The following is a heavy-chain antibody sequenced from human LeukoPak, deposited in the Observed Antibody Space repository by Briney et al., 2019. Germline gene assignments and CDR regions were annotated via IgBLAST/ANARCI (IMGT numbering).Heavy chain of an antibody. D-gene: IGHD1-7*01. CDR3: ARGTLTGTTKGHAFDI. Sequence: SVKVSCKASGGTFSSYAISWVRQAPGQGLEWMGGIIPIFGTANYAQKFQGRVTITTDESTSTAYMELSSLRSEDTAVYYCARGTLTGTTKGHAFDIWGQGTMVTVSS. J-gene: IGHJ3*02. CDR2: IIPIFGTA. V-gene: IGHV1-69*05. CDR1: GGTFSSYA.